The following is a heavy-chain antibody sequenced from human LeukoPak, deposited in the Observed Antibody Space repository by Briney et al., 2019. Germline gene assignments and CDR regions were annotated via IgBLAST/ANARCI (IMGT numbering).Heavy chain of an antibody. CDR2: IHPNTGNP. V-gene: IGHV7-4-1*02. J-gene: IGHJ4*02. CDR1: GYTFTNYA. D-gene: IGHD3-16*02. CDR3: ARAYQRLGELSLPDY. Sequence: GASVKVSCKASGYTFTNYAMYWVRQAPGQGLEWMGWIHPNTGNPTYAQGFTGRFVFSLDTSVSTTYLQISSLKAEDTAVYYCARAYQRLGELSLPDYWGQGTLVTVSS.